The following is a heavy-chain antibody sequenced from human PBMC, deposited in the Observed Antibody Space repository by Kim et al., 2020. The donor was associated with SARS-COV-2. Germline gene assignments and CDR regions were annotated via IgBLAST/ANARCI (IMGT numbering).Heavy chain of an antibody. D-gene: IGHD2-2*01. J-gene: IGHJ6*02. Sequence: GRFPISRDNAKNSLYLQMNSLRAEDTAVYYCASGTVVPAAMPNYYYGMDVWGQGTTVTVSS. V-gene: IGHV3-11*06. CDR3: ASGTVVPAAMPNYYYGMDV.